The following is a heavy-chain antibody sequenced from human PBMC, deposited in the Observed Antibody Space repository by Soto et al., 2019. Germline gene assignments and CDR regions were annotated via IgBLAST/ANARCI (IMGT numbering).Heavy chain of an antibody. CDR2: ISSSGSTI. D-gene: IGHD3-3*01. V-gene: IGHV3-48*03. Sequence: GGSLRLSCAASGFTFSSYEMNWVRQAPGKGLEWVSYISSSGSTIYYADSVKGRFTISRDNAKNSLYLQMNSLRAEDTAVYYCARDYLRPRYYDFWSGYSDGNYYYGMDVWGQGTTVTVSS. CDR1: GFTFSSYE. J-gene: IGHJ6*02. CDR3: ARDYLRPRYYDFWSGYSDGNYYYGMDV.